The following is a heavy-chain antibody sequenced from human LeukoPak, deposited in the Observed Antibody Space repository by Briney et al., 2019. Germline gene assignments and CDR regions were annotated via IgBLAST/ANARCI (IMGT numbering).Heavy chain of an antibody. J-gene: IGHJ4*02. CDR3: AKGVGYCSGGSCQQFDY. CDR2: IYSGGST. Sequence: GGSLRLSCAASGFTVSSNYMSWVRQAPGKGLEWVSVIYSGGSTYYADSVKGRFTISRDNSKNTLYLQMNSLRAEDTAVYYCAKGVGYCSGGSCQQFDYWGQGTLVTVSS. CDR1: GFTVSSNY. V-gene: IGHV3-53*01. D-gene: IGHD2-15*01.